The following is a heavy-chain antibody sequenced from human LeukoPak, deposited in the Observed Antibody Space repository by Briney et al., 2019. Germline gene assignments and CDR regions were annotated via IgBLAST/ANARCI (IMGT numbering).Heavy chain of an antibody. D-gene: IGHD6-19*01. J-gene: IGHJ4*02. CDR2: ISYDGSNK. Sequence: GGSLRLSCAASGFTFSSYGMHWVRQAPGKGLEWVAVISYDGSNKYYADSVKGRFTISRDNSKNTLYLQMNSLRAEDTAVYYCAKSPGPGIAVAGFLGYFDYWGQGTLVTVSS. V-gene: IGHV3-30*18. CDR1: GFTFSSYG. CDR3: AKSPGPGIAVAGFLGYFDY.